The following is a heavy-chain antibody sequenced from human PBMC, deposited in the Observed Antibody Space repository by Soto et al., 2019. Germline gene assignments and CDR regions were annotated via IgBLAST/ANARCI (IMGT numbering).Heavy chain of an antibody. Sequence: KTSETLSLTCTVSGGSVNTNYWTWIRQPPGRGPEWIGNIDYSGSPHYNPSLKSRVTMSIDMSKNQFSLRLNSVTAADTAVYYCARGRKDIVGPPDVFDIWGQGTTVTVSS. CDR1: GGSVNTNY. CDR2: IDYSGSP. V-gene: IGHV4-59*02. CDR3: ARGRKDIVGPPDVFDI. J-gene: IGHJ3*02. D-gene: IGHD2-21*01.